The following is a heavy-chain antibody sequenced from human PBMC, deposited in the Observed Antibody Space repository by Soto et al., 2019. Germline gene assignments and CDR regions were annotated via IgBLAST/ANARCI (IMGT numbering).Heavy chain of an antibody. Sequence: PGGSLRLSCAASGFTCSSYSMNWVRQAPGKGLEWVSYISSSSSTIYYADSVKGRFTISRDNAKNSLYLQMNSLRAEDTAVYYCAREPTPLGYCSSTSCYGFGSYYYGMDVWGQGTTVTVSS. CDR1: GFTCSSYS. CDR2: ISSSSSTI. CDR3: AREPTPLGYCSSTSCYGFGSYYYGMDV. D-gene: IGHD2-2*01. V-gene: IGHV3-48*01. J-gene: IGHJ6*02.